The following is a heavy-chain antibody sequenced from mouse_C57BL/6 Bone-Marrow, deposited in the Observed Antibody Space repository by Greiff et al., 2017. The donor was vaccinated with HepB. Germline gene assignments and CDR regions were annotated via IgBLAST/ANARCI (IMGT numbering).Heavy chain of an antibody. CDR2: ISYDGSN. CDR1: GYSITSGYY. V-gene: IGHV3-6*01. J-gene: IGHJ4*01. CDR3: ARAPNYAMDY. Sequence: EVQLQESGPGLVKPSQSLSLTCSVTGYSITSGYYWNWIRQFPGNKLEWKGYISYDGSNNYNPSLKNRISITRDTSKNQFFLKLNSVTTEDTATYYCARAPNYAMDYWGQGTSVTVSS.